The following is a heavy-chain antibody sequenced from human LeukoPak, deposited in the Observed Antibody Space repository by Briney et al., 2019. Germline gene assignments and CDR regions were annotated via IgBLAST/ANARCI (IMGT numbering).Heavy chain of an antibody. Sequence: SETQSLTCTVSGGSISSSSYYWGWIRQPPGKGLEWIGSIYYSGSTYYNPSLKSRVTISVDTSKNQFSLKLSSVTAADTAVYYCARDNYAAAAPVTYYYYMDVWGKGTTVTISS. D-gene: IGHD6-13*01. CDR2: IYYSGST. CDR1: GGSISSSSYY. J-gene: IGHJ6*03. CDR3: ARDNYAAAAPVTYYYYMDV. V-gene: IGHV4-39*07.